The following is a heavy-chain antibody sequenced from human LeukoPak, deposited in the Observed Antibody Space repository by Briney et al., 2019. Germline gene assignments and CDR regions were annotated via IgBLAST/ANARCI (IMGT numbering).Heavy chain of an antibody. J-gene: IGHJ4*02. CDR3: ARDIRGWDGYYFDY. V-gene: IGHV1-69*13. CDR2: IIHIFGTA. D-gene: IGHD1-26*01. Sequence: SVKVSCKASGGTFSSYAISGVRQAPGQGREWMGGIIHIFGTANYAQKFHGRVTITADESTSTAYMELCSLRSEDTAVYYCARDIRGWDGYYFDYWGQGTLVTVSS. CDR1: GGTFSSYA.